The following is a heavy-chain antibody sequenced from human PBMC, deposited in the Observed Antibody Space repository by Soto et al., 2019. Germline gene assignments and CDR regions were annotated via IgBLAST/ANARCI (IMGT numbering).Heavy chain of an antibody. CDR1: GGSFSGYY. CDR2: INHSGST. Sequence: SETLSLTCAVYGGSFSGYYWSWIRQPPGKGLEWIGEINHSGSTNYNPSLKSRVTISVDTSKNQFSLKLSSVTAADTSVYYCAREGIAAAGTFWFDPWGQGTLVTVSS. D-gene: IGHD6-13*01. J-gene: IGHJ5*02. CDR3: AREGIAAAGTFWFDP. V-gene: IGHV4-34*01.